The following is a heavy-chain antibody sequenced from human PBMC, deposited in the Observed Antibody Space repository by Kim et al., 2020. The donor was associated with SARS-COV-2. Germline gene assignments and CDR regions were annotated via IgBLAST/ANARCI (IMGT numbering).Heavy chain of an antibody. D-gene: IGHD3-3*01. J-gene: IGHJ3*01. V-gene: IGHV4-39*01. Sequence: SETLSLTCTVSGDSITSGTYYWGWIRQPPGGGLQYLGSLHYNRDTDYNPSLGGRVTTSLDLAKNQFFLKLTSVNAADTAVYYCARLFWSAFSEEKSDVWG. CDR2: LHYNRDT. CDR3: ARLFWSAFSEEKSDV. CDR1: GDSITSGTYY.